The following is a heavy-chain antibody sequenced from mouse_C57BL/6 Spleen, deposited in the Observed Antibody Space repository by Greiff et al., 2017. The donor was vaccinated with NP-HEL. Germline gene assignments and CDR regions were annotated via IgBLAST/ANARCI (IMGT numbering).Heavy chain of an antibody. D-gene: IGHD1-1*01. Sequence: VQLKESGGGLVKPGGSLKLSCAASGFTFSSYAMSWVRQTPEKRLEWVATISDGGSYTYYPDNVKGRFTISRDNAKNHLYLQMSHLKSEDTAMYYCARETVASFYYFDYWGQGTTLTVSS. CDR1: GFTFSSYA. CDR2: ISDGGSYT. V-gene: IGHV5-4*01. J-gene: IGHJ2*01. CDR3: ARETVASFYYFDY.